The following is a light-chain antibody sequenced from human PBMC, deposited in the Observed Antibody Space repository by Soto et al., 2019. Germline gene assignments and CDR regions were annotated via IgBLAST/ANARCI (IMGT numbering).Light chain of an antibody. CDR3: PAWDSSYV. CDR1: KLGNKY. Sequence: SYELTQPPSVSVSPGQTATITCSGDKLGNKYTSWYQQKPGQSPVLIIYQDTRRPSGIPERFSGSNSGTTATLTISGTQAMDEADDYCPAWDSSYVFGTGTKLTVL. CDR2: QDT. J-gene: IGLJ1*01. V-gene: IGLV3-1*01.